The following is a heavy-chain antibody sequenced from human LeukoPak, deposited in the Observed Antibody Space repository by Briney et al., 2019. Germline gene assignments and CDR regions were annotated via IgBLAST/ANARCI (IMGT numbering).Heavy chain of an antibody. CDR2: IPYDGSNK. J-gene: IGHJ4*02. D-gene: IGHD6-19*01. Sequence: PGRSLRLSCAASGFTFSSYGMHWVRQAPGKGLEWVAVIPYDGSNKYYADSVKGRFTISRDNSKNTLYLQMNSLRAEDTAVYYCAKDLRTVAGIFDYWGQGTLVTVSS. CDR3: AKDLRTVAGIFDY. V-gene: IGHV3-30*18. CDR1: GFTFSSYG.